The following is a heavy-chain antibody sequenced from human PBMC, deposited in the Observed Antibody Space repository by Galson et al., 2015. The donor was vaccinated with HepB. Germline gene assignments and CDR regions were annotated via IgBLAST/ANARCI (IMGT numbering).Heavy chain of an antibody. CDR1: GFSLSVSGVG. D-gene: IGHD3-10*01. V-gene: IGHV2-5*02. CDR3: AHYGGAAFDY. J-gene: IGHJ4*02. Sequence: PALVKPTQTLTLTCAFSGFSLSVSGVGVGWIRQPPGKALEWLALIYWDNEKLYSPSLQNRLTITKDTSKNQVVLKMTNLLPLDTGTSYCAHYGGAAFDYWGQGALVTVSS. CDR2: IYWDNEK.